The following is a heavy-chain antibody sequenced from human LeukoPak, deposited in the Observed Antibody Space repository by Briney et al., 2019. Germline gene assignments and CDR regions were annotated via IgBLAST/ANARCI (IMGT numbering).Heavy chain of an antibody. CDR2: ISPSGGMT. Sequence: GGSLRLSCAATGFTFSSHAMNWVRQAPGKGLEWDSVISPSGGMTYYVDSVKGRFTVSRDNSKNTVYLQMNSLRVEDTALYYCAKEPSHSSGYWDSWGQGTLVTVSS. J-gene: IGHJ4*02. CDR1: GFTFSSHA. V-gene: IGHV3-23*01. CDR3: AKEPSHSSGYWDS. D-gene: IGHD3-22*01.